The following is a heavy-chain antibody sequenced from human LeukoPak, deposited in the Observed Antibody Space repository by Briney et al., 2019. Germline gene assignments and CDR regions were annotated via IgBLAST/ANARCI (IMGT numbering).Heavy chain of an antibody. Sequence: PGGSLRLSCAASGFTFTNYAMSWVRQAPGKGLEWVSSISGSGGTTYYADFLKGRFTISRDNSKNTLYLQMNSLRAEDTDVYYCAKGGARYCSGGSCSRWYYMDVWGKGPTVTVSS. CDR1: GFTFTNYA. V-gene: IGHV3-23*01. CDR2: ISGSGGTT. D-gene: IGHD2-15*01. CDR3: AKGGARYCSGGSCSRWYYMDV. J-gene: IGHJ6*03.